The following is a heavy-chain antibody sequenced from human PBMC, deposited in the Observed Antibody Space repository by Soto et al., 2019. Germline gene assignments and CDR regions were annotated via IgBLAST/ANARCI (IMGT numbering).Heavy chain of an antibody. D-gene: IGHD3-10*01. CDR1: GCSISSSRGY. Sequence: QRQMQESGPGLVKPLETRSLTCPVSGCSISSSRGYWGGIRQPPGKGLEWIGRIYYSGSAYYNPSLKSRVTKPVETSKTQYSLTLSSVTAADTAVYCCAGGGGSCYHFGMDVWGPGTTVNGAS. CDR3: AGGGGSCYHFGMDV. CDR2: IYYSGSA. J-gene: IGHJ6*01. V-gene: IGHV4-39*01.